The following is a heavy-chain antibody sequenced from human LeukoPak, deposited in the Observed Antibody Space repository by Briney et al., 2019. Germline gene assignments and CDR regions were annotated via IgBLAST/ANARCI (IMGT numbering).Heavy chain of an antibody. CDR3: ARDDYGDSRSFDY. CDR1: GGSISSGSYY. V-gene: IGHV4-30-2*01. CDR2: IYHSGST. J-gene: IGHJ4*02. Sequence: SETLSLTCTVSGGSISSGSYYWSWIRQPPGKGLEWIGYIYHSGSTYYNPSLKSRVTISVDRSKNQFSLKLSSVTAADTAVYYCARDDYGDSRSFDYWGQGTLVTVSS. D-gene: IGHD4-17*01.